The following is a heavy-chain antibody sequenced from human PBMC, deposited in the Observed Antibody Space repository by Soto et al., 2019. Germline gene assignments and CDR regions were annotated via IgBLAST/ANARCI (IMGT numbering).Heavy chain of an antibody. J-gene: IGHJ5*02. D-gene: IGHD3-3*01. CDR3: ARXPPYDFWSGYKHNWFDP. Sequence: PSETLSLTCAVYGGSFSCYYWSWIRQPPGKGLEWIGEINHSGSTNYNPSLKSRVTISVDTSKNQFSLKLSSVTAADTAVYYCARXPPYDFWSGYKHNWFDPWGQGTLVTVSS. CDR1: GGSFSCYY. V-gene: IGHV4-34*01. CDR2: INHSGST.